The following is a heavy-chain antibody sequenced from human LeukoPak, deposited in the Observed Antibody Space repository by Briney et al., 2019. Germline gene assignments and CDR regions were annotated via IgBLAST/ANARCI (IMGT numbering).Heavy chain of an antibody. Sequence: SVNVSCKASGGTFSSNAISWVRQATGQGLEGMGRIIPILGIANYAQKFQGRVTITADKSTSTAYMELSSLRSEDTAVYYCARDRGYSYGYVGYWGQGTLVTVSS. CDR3: ARDRGYSYGYVGY. J-gene: IGHJ4*02. D-gene: IGHD5-18*01. V-gene: IGHV1-69*04. CDR1: GGTFSSNA. CDR2: IIPILGIA.